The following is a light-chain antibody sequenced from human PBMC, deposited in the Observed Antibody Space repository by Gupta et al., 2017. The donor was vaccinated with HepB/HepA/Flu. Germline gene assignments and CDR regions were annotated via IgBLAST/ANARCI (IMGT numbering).Light chain of an antibody. CDR2: RYD. J-gene: IGLJ2*01. V-gene: IGLV3-9*01. CDR1: IIRSKS. CDR3: QVWDSSTYVL. Sequence: SYELTQPLSLSVALGQSARITCGGNIIRSKSVHWYQQKPGQPPVLVIYRYDNRPSGFPERFSGSNSGNTATLTISRAQAGDEADYYCQVWDSSTYVLFGGGTKLTVL.